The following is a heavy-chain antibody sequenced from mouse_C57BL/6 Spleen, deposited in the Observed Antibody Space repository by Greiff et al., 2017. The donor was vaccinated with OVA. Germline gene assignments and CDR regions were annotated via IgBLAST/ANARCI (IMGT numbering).Heavy chain of an antibody. D-gene: IGHD4-1*01. CDR3: ARNWDRAMDY. CDR1: GYTFTSYW. J-gene: IGHJ4*01. CDR2: IDPNSGGT. Sequence: QVQLKQPGAELVKPGASVKLSCKASGYTFTSYWMHWVKQRPGRGLEWIGRIDPNSGGTKYNEKFKSKATLTVDKPSSTAYMQLSSLTSEDSAVYYCARNWDRAMDYWGQGTSVTVSS. V-gene: IGHV1-72*01.